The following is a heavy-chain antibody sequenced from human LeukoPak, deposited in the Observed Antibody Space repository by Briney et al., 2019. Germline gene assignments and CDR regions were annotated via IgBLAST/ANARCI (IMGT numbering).Heavy chain of an antibody. J-gene: IGHJ5*02. CDR3: ARGTYYYDSSGYTNWFDP. CDR1: GYTFTNYY. V-gene: IGHV1-69*13. CDR2: IIPIFGTA. Sequence: GASVKVSCKASGYTFTNYYMHWVRQAPGQGLEWMGGIIPIFGTANYAQKFQGRVTITADESTSTAYMELSSLRSEDTAVYYCARGTYYYDSSGYTNWFDPWGQGTLVTVSS. D-gene: IGHD3-22*01.